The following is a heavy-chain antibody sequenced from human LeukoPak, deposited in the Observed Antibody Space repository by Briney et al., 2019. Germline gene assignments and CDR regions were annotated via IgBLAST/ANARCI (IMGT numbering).Heavy chain of an antibody. D-gene: IGHD5-24*01. J-gene: IGHJ4*02. V-gene: IGHV4-59*01. CDR2: IYYSGST. CDR1: GGSISSYY. CDR3: AGQRWLQLYVPDY. Sequence: SETLSLTCTVSGGSISSYYWSWIRQPPGKGLEWIGDIYYSGSTNYNPSLKSRVTISVDTCKYQFSVKLSSVTAADTAVDYCAGQRWLQLYVPDYWGQGTLVTVS.